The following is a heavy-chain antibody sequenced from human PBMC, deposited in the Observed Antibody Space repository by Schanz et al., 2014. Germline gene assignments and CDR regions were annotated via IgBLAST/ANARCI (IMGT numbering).Heavy chain of an antibody. V-gene: IGHV1-8*01. CDR3: AKAEYDILTDSYSRLDP. CDR1: GFNFNNYD. CDR2: MNPKTGNT. J-gene: IGHJ5*02. Sequence: QVQLVQSGAEVKKPGASVKVSCTASGFNFNNYDINWVRQATGQGLEWMGWMNPKTGNTDHAQKLQGRVTMTTDTSTSTAYMELRSLRSDDTAVYYCAKAEYDILTDSYSRLDPWGQGTLVTVSS. D-gene: IGHD3-9*01.